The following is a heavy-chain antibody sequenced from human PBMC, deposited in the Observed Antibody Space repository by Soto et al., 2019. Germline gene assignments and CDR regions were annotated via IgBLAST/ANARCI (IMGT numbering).Heavy chain of an antibody. D-gene: IGHD3-10*01. CDR3: ARAITMVRGVIIHWFDP. J-gene: IGHJ5*02. CDR1: GYTFTSYA. V-gene: IGHV1-3*01. Sequence: ASVKVSCKASGYTFTSYAMHWVRQAPGQRLEWMGWINAGNGNTKYSQKFQGRVTITRDTSASTAYMELSSLRSEDTAVYYCARAITMVRGVIIHWFDPWGQGTLVTVSS. CDR2: INAGNGNT.